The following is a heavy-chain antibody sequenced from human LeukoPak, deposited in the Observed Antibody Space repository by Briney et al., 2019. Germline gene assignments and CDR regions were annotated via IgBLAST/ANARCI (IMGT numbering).Heavy chain of an antibody. Sequence: ISSRQIDYADSVRGRFTISRDNAKNSLYLQMNSLRAEDTAVYYCARPYYFDSGAYSHFDYWGPGTLVTVSA. D-gene: IGHD3-22*01. CDR3: ARPYYFDSGAYSHFDY. CDR2: ISSRQI. J-gene: IGHJ4*02. V-gene: IGHV3-21*01.